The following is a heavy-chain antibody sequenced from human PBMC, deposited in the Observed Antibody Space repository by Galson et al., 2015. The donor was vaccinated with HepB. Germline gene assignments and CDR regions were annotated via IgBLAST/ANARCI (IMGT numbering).Heavy chain of an antibody. CDR1: GASTSSSSYY. D-gene: IGHD3-16*02. J-gene: IGHJ6*02. V-gene: IGHV4-39*01. CDR2: VYYSWVT. Sequence: SETLSLTCTVSGASTSSSSYYWNWIRQSPGKGLEWIGSVYYSWVTYYNPSLKSRVTISVDTSKNQFSLRVSSVTAADTALYYCARALGGSYFYGLDVWGQGTTVAVSS. CDR3: ARALGGSYFYGLDV.